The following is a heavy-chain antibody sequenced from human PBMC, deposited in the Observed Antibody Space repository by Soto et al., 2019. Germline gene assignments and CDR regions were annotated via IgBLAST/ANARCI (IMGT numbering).Heavy chain of an antibody. CDR3: TTRMTAHFDY. CDR2: ISDRPTGHT. V-gene: IGHV3-23*01. CDR1: GFTFSHYT. J-gene: IGHJ4*02. Sequence: GGSLRLSCVASGFTFSHYTLNWVRRAPGKGLEWVSTISDRPTGHTHYAESVRGRFTISRDGSRDTVFLQMDSLRAEDTAVYYCTTRMTAHFDYWGQGVLVTVSS. D-gene: IGHD2-21*02.